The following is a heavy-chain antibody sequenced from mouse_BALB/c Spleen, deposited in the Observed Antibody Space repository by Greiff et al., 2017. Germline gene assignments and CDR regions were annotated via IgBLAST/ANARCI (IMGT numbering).Heavy chain of an antibody. CDR3: ARSYYAMDY. V-gene: IGHV5-17*02. CDR1: GFTFSSFG. Sequence: EVQLQESGGGLVQPGGSRKLSCAASGFTFSSFGMHWVRQAPEKGLEWVAYISSGSSTIYYADTVKGRFTISRDNPKNTLFLQMTSLRSEDTAMYYCARSYYAMDYWGQGTSVTVSS. CDR2: ISSGSSTI. J-gene: IGHJ4*01.